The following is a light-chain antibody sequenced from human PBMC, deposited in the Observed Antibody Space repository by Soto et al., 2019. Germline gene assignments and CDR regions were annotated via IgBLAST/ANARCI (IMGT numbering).Light chain of an antibody. CDR1: QSIGTF. CDR2: AAS. CDR3: QQNYDTPIT. V-gene: IGKV1-39*01. Sequence: DFEMTQSPSSLSAFVGARVTMTCRASQSIGTFLSWYKQKSGTAPKLLSYAASSLQIGVPSRFSGSGSGTNFTLTISSLQPEDFATYFCQQNYDTPITFGQETRLEIK. J-gene: IGKJ5*01.